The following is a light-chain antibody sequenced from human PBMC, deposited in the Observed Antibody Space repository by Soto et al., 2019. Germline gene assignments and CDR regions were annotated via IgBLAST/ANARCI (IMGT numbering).Light chain of an antibody. Sequence: SYELTQPPSVSVSPGQTATITCSGDKLGERYVCWYQQKPGQSPVLVLYQDTKRPSGSPERFSGSNSGNTAALTISGTQAMDEADYSCQAWDRTAPVVFGGGTKLTVL. J-gene: IGLJ2*01. CDR3: QAWDRTAPVV. V-gene: IGLV3-1*01. CDR2: QDT. CDR1: KLGERY.